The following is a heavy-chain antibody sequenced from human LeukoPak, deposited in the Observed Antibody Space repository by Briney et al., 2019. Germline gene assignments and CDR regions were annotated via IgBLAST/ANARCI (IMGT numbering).Heavy chain of an antibody. V-gene: IGHV4-34*01. Sequence: SETLSLTCAVYGGSFSGYYWSWIRQLPGKGLEWIGEINHSGSTNYNPSLKSRVTISVDTSKNQFSLKLSSVTAADTAVYYCARGPWLVGEYFQHWGQGTLVTVSS. CDR3: ARGPWLVGEYFQH. J-gene: IGHJ1*01. CDR1: GGSFSGYY. D-gene: IGHD6-19*01. CDR2: INHSGST.